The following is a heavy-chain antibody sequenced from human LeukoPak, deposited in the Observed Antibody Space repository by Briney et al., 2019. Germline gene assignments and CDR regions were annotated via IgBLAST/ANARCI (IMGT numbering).Heavy chain of an antibody. CDR3: SRGGYIYGGHNWFDP. Sequence: SETLSLTCTVSGGSISSYYWSWIRQPPGKGLEWIGYIYYSGSTNYNPSLKSRVTISVDTSKNQFSLRLSSVTAADTAVYYCSRGGYIYGGHNWFDPWGQGTLVTVSS. J-gene: IGHJ5*02. CDR1: GGSISSYY. CDR2: IYYSGST. V-gene: IGHV4-59*01. D-gene: IGHD5-18*01.